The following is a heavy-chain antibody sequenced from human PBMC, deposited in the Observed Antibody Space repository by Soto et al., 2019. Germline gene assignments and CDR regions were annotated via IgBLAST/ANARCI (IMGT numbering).Heavy chain of an antibody. CDR2: INPNSGGT. CDR1: GYTFTSYA. V-gene: IGHV1-2*04. CDR3: ARDEGYDFWSGYLPGADYGMDV. D-gene: IGHD3-3*01. Sequence: ASVKVSCKGSGYTFTSYAMHWVRQAPGQGLEWMGWINPNSGGTNYAQKFQGWVTMTRDTSISTAYMELSRLRSDDTAVYYCARDEGYDFWSGYLPGADYGMDVWGQGTTVTVSS. J-gene: IGHJ6*02.